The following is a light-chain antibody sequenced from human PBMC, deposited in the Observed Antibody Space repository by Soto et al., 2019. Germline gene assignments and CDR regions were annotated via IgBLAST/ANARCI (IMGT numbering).Light chain of an antibody. CDR3: QQYDSYPRT. J-gene: IGKJ1*01. CDR1: QSISVW. V-gene: IGKV1-5*03. Sequence: DIQMTQSPSTLSASVGDRVTITCRASQSISVWLAWYQQKPGKAPTLLIYKASSLEGGVPSRFSGSGSGTEFTLTISSLQPDDFATFYCQQYDSYPRTFGQGTKVEV. CDR2: KAS.